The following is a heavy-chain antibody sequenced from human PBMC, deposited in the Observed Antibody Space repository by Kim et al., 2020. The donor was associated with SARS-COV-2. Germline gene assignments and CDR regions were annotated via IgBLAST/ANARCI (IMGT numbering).Heavy chain of an antibody. J-gene: IGHJ4*02. V-gene: IGHV4-39*07. Sequence: SETLSLTCTVSGGSISSCSYYWGWIRQPPGKGLEWIGSIYYSGSTYYNPSLKSRVTISVDTSKNQFSLKLSSVTAADTAVYYCATYSGYSYGYYFDYWGQGTLVTVSS. CDR2: IYYSGST. D-gene: IGHD5-18*01. CDR1: GGSISSCSYY. CDR3: ATYSGYSYGYYFDY.